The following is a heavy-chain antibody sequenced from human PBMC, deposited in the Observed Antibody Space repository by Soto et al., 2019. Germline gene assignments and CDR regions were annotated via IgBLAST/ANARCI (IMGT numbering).Heavy chain of an antibody. CDR2: VFHTGNT. Sequence: SETLSLTCSVSGDSIRSYYWTWIRQPPGKGLQWIGYVFHTGNTNYNPSLKSRVTISEDASKNQVSLRLTSVTAADTAVYFCAREQYNWKIWGQGTLVTSPQ. D-gene: IGHD1-20*01. V-gene: IGHV4-59*01. J-gene: IGHJ4*02. CDR3: AREQYNWKI. CDR1: GDSIRSYY.